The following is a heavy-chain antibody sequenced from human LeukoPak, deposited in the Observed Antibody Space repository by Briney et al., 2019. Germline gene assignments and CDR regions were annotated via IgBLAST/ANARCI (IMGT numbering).Heavy chain of an antibody. J-gene: IGHJ4*02. CDR1: GVTLSNYA. CDR3: AKDSASGCGSCYPLSGY. Sequence: GGSLRLSCVASGVTLSNYAMSWARQAPGKGLEWVSGISSSGSGGSTYYADSVKGRFTISRDNSKNTLYLQMNSLRAEDTAVYYCAKDSASGCGSCYPLSGYWGQGTLVTVSS. V-gene: IGHV3-23*01. D-gene: IGHD2-15*01. CDR2: ISSSGSGGST.